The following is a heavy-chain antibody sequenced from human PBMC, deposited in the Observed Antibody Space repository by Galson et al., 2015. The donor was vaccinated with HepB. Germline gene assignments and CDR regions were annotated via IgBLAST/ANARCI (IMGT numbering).Heavy chain of an antibody. J-gene: IGHJ6*02. CDR2: ISYDGSNK. CDR3: AREKHTMVRGPMGGYYYYGMDV. Sequence: SLRLSCAASGFTFSSYAMHWVRQAPGKGLEWVAVISYDGSNKYYADSVKGRFTISRDNSKNTLYLQMNSLRAEDTAVYYCAREKHTMVRGPMGGYYYYGMDVWGQGTTVTVSS. CDR1: GFTFSSYA. D-gene: IGHD3-10*01. V-gene: IGHV3-30-3*01.